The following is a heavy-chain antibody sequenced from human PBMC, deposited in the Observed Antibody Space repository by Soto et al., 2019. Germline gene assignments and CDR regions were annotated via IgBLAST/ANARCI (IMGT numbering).Heavy chain of an antibody. CDR3: AKQRADYISVADTFYFDS. J-gene: IGHJ4*02. V-gene: IGHV3-23*01. D-gene: IGHD6-19*01. CDR2: LSGSGGTT. Sequence: EVQLLESGGGLVQPGGSLRLSCTVSGVTFSNYAMNWVRQAPGKGLEWVSSLSGSGGTTYYADSVKGRFIISRDNSKNTLYLLMNSLRAENTALYYCAKQRADYISVADTFYFDSWGQGALVTVSS. CDR1: GVTFSNYA.